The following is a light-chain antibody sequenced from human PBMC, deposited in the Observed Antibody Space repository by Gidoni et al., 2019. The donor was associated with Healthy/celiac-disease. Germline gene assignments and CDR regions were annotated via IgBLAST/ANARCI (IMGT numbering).Light chain of an antibody. J-gene: IGKJ3*01. V-gene: IGKV2-28*01. CDR1: QSLLHSNGYNY. CDR3: MQALQTLFT. CDR2: LGS. Sequence: DIVMTQSPLPLPVTPGEPASISCRSSQSLLHSNGYNYLDWYLQKPGQSPQLLIYLGSNRASGVPDRFSGSGSGTDFTLKISRVETKDVGVNYCMQALQTLFTFGPGTKVDIK.